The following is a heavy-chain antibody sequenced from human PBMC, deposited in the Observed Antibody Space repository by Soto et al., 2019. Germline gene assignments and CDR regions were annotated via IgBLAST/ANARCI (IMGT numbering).Heavy chain of an antibody. D-gene: IGHD3-16*01. J-gene: IGHJ4*02. V-gene: IGHV1-69*01. CDR3: ARRAPFHGGTIITYLFAS. CDR2: IIPVLGTP. CDR1: GDTFHNYA. Sequence: QEHLVQSGAEVKKPGSSVRVSCQASGDTFHNYAITWVRQAPGQGLEWVAGIIPVLGTPSYAPKFKDRISINADEYTRTAYVDLSNLTSEDTAIYYCARRAPFHGGTIITYLFASWGLGTLVTVSP.